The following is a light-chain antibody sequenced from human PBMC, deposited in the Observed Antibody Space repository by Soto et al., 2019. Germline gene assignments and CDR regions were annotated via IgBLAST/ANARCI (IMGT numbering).Light chain of an antibody. J-gene: IGKJ1*01. CDR1: QSVSSSY. CDR3: QQFGSSSWT. Sequence: ESVLTQSPGTLSLSPGEKATLSCRASQSVSSSYLAWYQQKPGQAPRLLIYGASSRATGIPDRFSGSGSGTEFTLTVSRLEPEDFAVYYCQQFGSSSWTFGQGTKVEI. CDR2: GAS. V-gene: IGKV3-20*01.